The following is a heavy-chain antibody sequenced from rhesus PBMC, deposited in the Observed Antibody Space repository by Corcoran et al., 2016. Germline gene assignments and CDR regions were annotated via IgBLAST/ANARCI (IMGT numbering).Heavy chain of an antibody. V-gene: IGHV4S14*01. CDR1: GYSISSGYY. J-gene: IGHJ2*01. CDR3: ARVGSSWSEWDTVGTEWYFDL. D-gene: IGHD5-42*01. CDR2: IYGSGGSN. Sequence: QVQLQESGPGLVKPSETLSLTCAVSGYSISSGYYWGWIRQPPGKGREWIGSIYGSGGSNYLNPSLHSRVTLSVDTSKHHFSLKLSSVTAADTALYYCARVGSSWSEWDTVGTEWYFDLWGPGTPITISS.